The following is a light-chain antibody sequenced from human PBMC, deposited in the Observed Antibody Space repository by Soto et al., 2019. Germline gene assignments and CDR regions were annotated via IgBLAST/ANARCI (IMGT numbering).Light chain of an antibody. CDR3: QQSYSSPYT. CDR1: QTISSY. J-gene: IGKJ2*01. V-gene: IGKV1-39*01. Sequence: IQMTQSPSLSASVGGRVTITCRASQTISSYLNWYQQTPGRAPALLISAASTLQSGVPSRFSGSGSGTDFTLTISSLQPEDFATYYCQQSYSSPYTFGQGTKLEIK. CDR2: AAS.